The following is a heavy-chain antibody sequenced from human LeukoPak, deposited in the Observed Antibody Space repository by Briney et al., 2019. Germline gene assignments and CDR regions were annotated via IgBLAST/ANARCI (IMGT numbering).Heavy chain of an antibody. CDR3: AKLPYGDYNHH. CDR2: INPDGSDK. V-gene: IGHV3-7*05. D-gene: IGHD4-17*01. CDR1: GFTFISYA. J-gene: IGHJ5*02. Sequence: GGSLRLSCAASGFTFISYAMSWVRQAPGKGLEWVANINPDGSDKYYVDSVKGRFTISRDNAKSSLYLQMNSLRAEDTAVYYCAKLPYGDYNHHWGQGTLVTVSS.